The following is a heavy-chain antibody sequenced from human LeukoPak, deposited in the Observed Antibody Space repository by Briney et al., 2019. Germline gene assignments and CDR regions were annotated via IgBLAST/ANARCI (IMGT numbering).Heavy chain of an antibody. CDR3: TRDLGWLHYAD. V-gene: IGHV3-23*01. J-gene: IGHJ4*02. CDR1: GFTVSSNS. D-gene: IGHD5-12*01. Sequence: GGSLRLSCTVSGFTVSSNSMNWVRQTPGKGLEWVSGIGGSGGFITYYADSVKGRFTVSRDNSKSTLYLQMDSLRADDTAIYYCTRDLGWLHYADWGQGTLVTVSS. CDR2: IGGSGGFIT.